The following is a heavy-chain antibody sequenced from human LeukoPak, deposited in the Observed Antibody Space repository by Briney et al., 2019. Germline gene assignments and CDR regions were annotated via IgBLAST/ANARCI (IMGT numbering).Heavy chain of an antibody. CDR1: GFTFSNAW. J-gene: IGHJ4*02. D-gene: IGHD2/OR15-2a*01. V-gene: IGHV3-15*01. CDR3: TTDGMDAVLPTYYFDY. CDR2: IKSKTDGGTT. Sequence: GGSLRLSCAASGFTFSNAWMIWVRQAPGKGLEWVGRIKSKTDGGTTDYAAPVKGRFSISRDDSKNTLYLQMNSLKTEDTAVYYCTTDGMDAVLPTYYFDYWGQGTLVTVSS.